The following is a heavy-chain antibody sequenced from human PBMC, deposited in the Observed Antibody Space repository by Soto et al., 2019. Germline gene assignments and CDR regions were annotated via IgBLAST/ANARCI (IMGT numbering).Heavy chain of an antibody. CDR3: AIGSYDYIWGSYLDY. D-gene: IGHD3-16*02. Sequence: GGSLRLSCAASGFTFDDYAMHWVRQAPGKGLEWVSGISWNSGSIGYADSVKGRFTISRDNAKNSLYLQMNSLRAEDTALYYCAIGSYDYIWGSYLDYWGQGTLVTVSS. V-gene: IGHV3-9*01. J-gene: IGHJ4*02. CDR1: GFTFDDYA. CDR2: ISWNSGSI.